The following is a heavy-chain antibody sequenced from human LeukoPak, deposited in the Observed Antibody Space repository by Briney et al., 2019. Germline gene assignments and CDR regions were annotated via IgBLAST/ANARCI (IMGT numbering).Heavy chain of an antibody. CDR1: GYTFTSYG. V-gene: IGHV1-18*01. D-gene: IGHD5-12*01. CDR3: ARDRGGYGDYYYMDV. Sequence: ASVKFSCKASGYTFTSYGISWVRQAPGQGLEWMGWISAYNGNTNYAQKLQGRVTMTTDTSTSTAYMELRSLRSDDTAVYYCARDRGGYGDYYYMDVWGKGTTVTVSS. J-gene: IGHJ6*03. CDR2: ISAYNGNT.